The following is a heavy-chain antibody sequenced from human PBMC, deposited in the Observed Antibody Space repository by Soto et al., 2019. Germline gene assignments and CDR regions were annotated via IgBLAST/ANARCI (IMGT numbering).Heavy chain of an antibody. V-gene: IGHV1-69*13. D-gene: IGHD3-10*01. CDR2: IIPIFGIA. Sequence: GASVKVSCKASGGTFSCYTISWVRQAPGQGLEWMGRIIPIFGIANYAQKFQGRVTITADESTSTAYMELSSLRSEDTAVYYCARDSTLYGSGLFDPWGQGTLVTVSS. CDR1: GGTFSCYT. J-gene: IGHJ5*02. CDR3: ARDSTLYGSGLFDP.